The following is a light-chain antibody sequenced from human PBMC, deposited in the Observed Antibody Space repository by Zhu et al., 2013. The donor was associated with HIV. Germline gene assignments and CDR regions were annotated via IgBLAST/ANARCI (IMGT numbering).Light chain of an antibody. Sequence: DIQMTQSPSSLSASVGDRVTITCRASEGIRDDLGWYQQKPGKAPKRLIYGTSRLQSGVPSRFSGSGSGTEFTLTISSLQPEDVATYYCQKYNSAPRTFGQGTKLEIK. J-gene: IGKJ2*01. CDR2: GTS. V-gene: IGKV1-17*01. CDR3: QKYNSAPRT. CDR1: EGIRDD.